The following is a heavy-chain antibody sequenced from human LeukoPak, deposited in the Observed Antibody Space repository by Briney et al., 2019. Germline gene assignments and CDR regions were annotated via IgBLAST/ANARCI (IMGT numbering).Heavy chain of an antibody. D-gene: IGHD3-10*01. CDR1: GFTFVDYG. Sequence: PGGSLRLSCAASGFTFVDYGMSWVRQAPGKGLEWVSGINWNGGSTGYADSVKGRFTISRDNAKNSLYLQMNSLRAEDTALYYCARDREWFGDHYYYMDVWGKGTTVTVSS. CDR3: ARDREWFGDHYYYMDV. J-gene: IGHJ6*03. CDR2: INWNGGST. V-gene: IGHV3-20*04.